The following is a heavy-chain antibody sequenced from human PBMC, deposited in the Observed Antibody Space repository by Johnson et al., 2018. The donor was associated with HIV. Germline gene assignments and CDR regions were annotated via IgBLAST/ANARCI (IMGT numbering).Heavy chain of an antibody. Sequence: VQLVESGGGLVQPGGSLRLSCAASGFTFSSYWMSWVRQAPGKGLEWVSGINWNGGSTGYADSVKGRFTISRDNAKNSLYLQMNSLRAEDTALYYCARPSVTTRDAFDIWGQGTMVTVSS. D-gene: IGHD4-17*01. J-gene: IGHJ3*02. V-gene: IGHV3-20*04. CDR1: GFTFSSYW. CDR3: ARPSVTTRDAFDI. CDR2: INWNGGST.